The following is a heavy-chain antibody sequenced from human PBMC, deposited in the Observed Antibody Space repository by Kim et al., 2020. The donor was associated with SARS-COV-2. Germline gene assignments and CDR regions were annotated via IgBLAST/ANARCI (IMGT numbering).Heavy chain of an antibody. V-gene: IGHV1-69*13. CDR1: GGTFSSYA. J-gene: IGHJ4*02. Sequence: SVKVYCKASGGTFSSYAISWVRQAPGQGLEWMGGIIPIFGTANYAQKFQGRVTITADESTSTAYMELSSLRSEDTAVYYCARGPPMVRGVIYAAFDYWGQGTLVTVSS. D-gene: IGHD3-10*01. CDR2: IIPIFGTA. CDR3: ARGPPMVRGVIYAAFDY.